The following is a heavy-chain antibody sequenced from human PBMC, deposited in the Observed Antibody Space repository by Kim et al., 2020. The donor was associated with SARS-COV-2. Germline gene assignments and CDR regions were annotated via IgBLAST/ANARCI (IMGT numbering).Heavy chain of an antibody. V-gene: IGHV4-34*01. D-gene: IGHD6-25*01. CDR2: GST. Sequence: GSTNYNPSLKSRVTISVDTSKNQCSLKRSSVTAADTAVYYCARGEQRTVSWGQGTLVTVSS. J-gene: IGHJ5*02. CDR3: ARGEQRTVS.